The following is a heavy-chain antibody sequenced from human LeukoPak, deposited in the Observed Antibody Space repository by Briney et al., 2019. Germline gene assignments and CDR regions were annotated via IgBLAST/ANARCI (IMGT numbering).Heavy chain of an antibody. J-gene: IGHJ4*02. Sequence: SETLSLTCTVSGGSISTSNYYWGWIRQPPGKGLEWIGRIYTSGSTNYNPSLKSRVTISVDTSKNQFSLKLSSVTAADTAVYYCARYCSGGSCYSGFDXWGQGTLVTVSX. CDR1: GGSISTSNYY. D-gene: IGHD2-15*01. CDR3: ARYCSGGSCYSGFDX. V-gene: IGHV4-39*07. CDR2: IYTSGST.